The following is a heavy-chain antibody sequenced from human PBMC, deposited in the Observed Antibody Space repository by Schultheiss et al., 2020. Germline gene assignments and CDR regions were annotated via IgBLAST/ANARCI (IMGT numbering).Heavy chain of an antibody. J-gene: IGHJ4*02. CDR3: ARESVYCSGGSCYSKNRYYFDY. D-gene: IGHD2-15*01. Sequence: GGSLRLSCAASGFTFNEYYMSWIRQAPGKGLEWLSYISSSGSTIYYADSVKGRFTISRDNAKNSLYLQMNSLRAEDTAVYYCARESVYCSGGSCYSKNRYYFDYWGQGTLVTVSS. CDR2: ISSSGSTI. CDR1: GFTFNEYY. V-gene: IGHV3-11*01.